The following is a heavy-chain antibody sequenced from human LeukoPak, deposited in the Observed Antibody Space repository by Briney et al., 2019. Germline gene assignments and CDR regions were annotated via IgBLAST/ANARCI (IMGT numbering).Heavy chain of an antibody. D-gene: IGHD3-9*01. Sequence: GSSVKVSCKASGGTFSSYAISWVRQAPGQGREWMGRIIPILGIANYAQKFQGRVTITADKSTSTAYMELSSLRSEDTAVYYCARGGTIRPYYFDYWGQGTLVTVSS. CDR3: ARGGTIRPYYFDY. V-gene: IGHV1-69*04. J-gene: IGHJ4*02. CDR1: GGTFSSYA. CDR2: IIPILGIA.